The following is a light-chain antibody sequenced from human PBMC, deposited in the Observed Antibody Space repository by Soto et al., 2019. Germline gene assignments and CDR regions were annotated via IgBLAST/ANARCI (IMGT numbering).Light chain of an antibody. Sequence: DIQIPQSPSTLSASVGDRATISCRASQSINAWLAWYQQKPGKAPKLLIYDVSTLDSGVPSRLSGSASGTEFTLTIRSLESDDFATYYCQQYHRYSTFGQGTKVDIK. V-gene: IGKV1-5*01. CDR3: QQYHRYST. J-gene: IGKJ1*01. CDR2: DVS. CDR1: QSINAW.